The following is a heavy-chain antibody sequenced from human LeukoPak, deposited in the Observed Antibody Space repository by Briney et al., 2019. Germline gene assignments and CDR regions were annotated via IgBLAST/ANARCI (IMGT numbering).Heavy chain of an antibody. Sequence: GGSLRLSCAASGFTFSSYAMTWVRQAPGMGLEWVSSISGSGGGTHYADSVKGRFTISRDNSYNTLYLQMNSLTAEDTAVYYRAKSLGGIVVVVAASWGQGTLVTVSS. J-gene: IGHJ4*02. CDR3: AKSLGGIVVVVAAS. D-gene: IGHD2-15*01. CDR2: ISGSGGGT. V-gene: IGHV3-23*01. CDR1: GFTFSSYA.